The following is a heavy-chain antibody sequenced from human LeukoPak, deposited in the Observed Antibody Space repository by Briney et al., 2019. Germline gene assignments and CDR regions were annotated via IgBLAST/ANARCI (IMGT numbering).Heavy chain of an antibody. CDR2: INHRGTT. Sequence: SETLSLTCAVYGGSFSGYYWSWIRQPPGKGLEWIAEINHRGTTHYNPSLMSRVNISADTSKNQFSLNLDSVTAADTAVYYCARSWAGMYYPFYYFDYWGQGALVTVSP. J-gene: IGHJ4*02. CDR1: GGSFSGYY. D-gene: IGHD1-26*01. CDR3: ARSWAGMYYPFYYFDY. V-gene: IGHV4-34*01.